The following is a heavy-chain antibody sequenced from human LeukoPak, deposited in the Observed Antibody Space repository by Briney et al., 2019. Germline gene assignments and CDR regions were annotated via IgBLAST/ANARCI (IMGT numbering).Heavy chain of an antibody. Sequence: SETLSPTCTVSGGSISSYYWSWIRQPPGKGLEWIGYIHYSGSTNYNPSLQSRVTISVDTSKNQFSLKLSSVTAADTAMYYCARHEYSYGSRSAFDIWGQGTMVTVSS. V-gene: IGHV4-59*08. J-gene: IGHJ3*02. CDR3: ARHEYSYGSRSAFDI. D-gene: IGHD5-18*01. CDR2: IHYSGST. CDR1: GGSISSYY.